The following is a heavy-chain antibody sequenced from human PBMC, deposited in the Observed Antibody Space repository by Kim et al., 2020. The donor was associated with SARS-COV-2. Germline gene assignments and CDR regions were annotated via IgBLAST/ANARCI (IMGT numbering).Heavy chain of an antibody. V-gene: IGHV3-33*01. CDR2: IWYDGSNK. CDR3: ARDVGANSWFDP. D-gene: IGHD1-26*01. CDR1: GFTFSSYG. J-gene: IGHJ5*02. Sequence: GGSLRLSCAASGFTFSSYGMHWVRQAPGKGLEWVAVIWYDGSNKYYADSVKGRFTISRDNSKNTLYLQMNSLRAEDTAVYYCARDVGANSWFDPWGQGTLVTVSS.